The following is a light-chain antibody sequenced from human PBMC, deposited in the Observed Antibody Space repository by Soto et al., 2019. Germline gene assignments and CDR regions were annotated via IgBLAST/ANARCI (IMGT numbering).Light chain of an antibody. Sequence: ESVLTQSPVTLSLSPGERAPRSCRASQSVSTNYLASYQQKPGQAPMLLIYGASNRATGIPDRFSGSGSGTDFTLTISRLEPEDFAVYYCHQYGSSGTFGQGTKVDNK. CDR1: QSVSTNY. CDR3: HQYGSSGT. J-gene: IGKJ1*01. V-gene: IGKV3-20*01. CDR2: GAS.